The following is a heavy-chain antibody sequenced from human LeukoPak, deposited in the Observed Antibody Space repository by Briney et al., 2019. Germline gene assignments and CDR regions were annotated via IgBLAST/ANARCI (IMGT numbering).Heavy chain of an antibody. CDR2: IKQDGSEK. J-gene: IGHJ4*02. Sequence: GGSLRLSCAASGFTFSSYWMSWVRQAPGKGLEWVANIKQDGSEKYYVDSVKGRFTISRDNAKNSLYLQMNSLRAEDTAVYYCAREGSYYGYDYVWGSYRYTPVFDYWGQGTLVTVSS. V-gene: IGHV3-7*01. CDR1: GFTFSSYW. CDR3: AREGSYYGYDYVWGSYRYTPVFDY. D-gene: IGHD3-16*02.